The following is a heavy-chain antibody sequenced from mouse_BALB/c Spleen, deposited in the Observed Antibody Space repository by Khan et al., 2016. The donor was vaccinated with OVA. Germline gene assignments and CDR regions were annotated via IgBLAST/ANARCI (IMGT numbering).Heavy chain of an antibody. V-gene: IGHV5-9-3*01. CDR1: GFTFSRYA. CDR3: ARQGGIYDGPFDY. Sequence: EVELVESGGGLVEPGGSLKLSCAASGFTFSRYAMSWVRQTPEKRLEWVATISSGGSYTYYPDSVKGRFTISRDNAKNTLYLQMSSLRSEETAMYYCARQGGIYDGPFDYWGQGTTLTVSS. J-gene: IGHJ2*01. CDR2: ISSGGSYT. D-gene: IGHD2-3*01.